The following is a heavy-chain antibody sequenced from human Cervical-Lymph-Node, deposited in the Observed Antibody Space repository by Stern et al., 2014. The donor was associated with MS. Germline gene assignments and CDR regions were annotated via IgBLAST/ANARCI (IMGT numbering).Heavy chain of an antibody. Sequence: VQLVESGAEVKKPGASVKVSCRSSGYTFTRFGISWVRQAPGQGLEWMGWISAYNGNTEYPQKFQGRVTMTRDTSTSTTYMELRSLTFDDTAVYYCVRDRYAFWGQGTLVTVSS. CDR2: ISAYNGNT. D-gene: IGHD5-18*01. CDR1: GYTFTRFG. J-gene: IGHJ4*02. CDR3: VRDRYAF. V-gene: IGHV1-18*01.